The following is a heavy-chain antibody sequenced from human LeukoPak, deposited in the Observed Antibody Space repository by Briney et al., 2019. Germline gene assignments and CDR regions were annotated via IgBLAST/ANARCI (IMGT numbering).Heavy chain of an antibody. J-gene: IGHJ6*03. D-gene: IGHD2-15*01. CDR1: GFTFSSYS. Sequence: GGSLRLSCAASGFTFSSYSMNWVRQAPGKGLEWVSSIGSSSSYIYYADSVKGRFTISRDNAKNSLYLQMNSLRAEDTAVYYCARDGGSVVAATPYYYYYYMDVWGKGTTVTVSS. CDR3: ARDGGSVVAATPYYYYYYMDV. CDR2: IGSSSSYI. V-gene: IGHV3-21*01.